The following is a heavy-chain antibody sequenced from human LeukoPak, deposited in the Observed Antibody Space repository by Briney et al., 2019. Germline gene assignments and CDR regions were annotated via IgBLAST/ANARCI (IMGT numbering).Heavy chain of an antibody. D-gene: IGHD2-21*02. CDR1: VFTFSTYA. V-gene: IGHV3-23*01. CDR2: FSVGGGIT. CDR3: ARTPVYCGGDCYSTFDR. J-gene: IGHJ4*02. Sequence: GGSLRLSCAAPVFTFSTYAMSWVRQAPGKGLECVSAFSVGGGITFYADSVKGRFTISRDNSKNMLYLQMNSLRAEDTAVYYFARTPVYCGGDCYSTFDRWGQGTLVTVSS.